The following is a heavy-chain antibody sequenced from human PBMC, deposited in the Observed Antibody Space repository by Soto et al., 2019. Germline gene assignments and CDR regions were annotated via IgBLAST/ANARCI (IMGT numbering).Heavy chain of an antibody. CDR1: GGSISSYY. CDR2: IYYSGST. CDR3: ARGPGYYYDSSGYYYPYYCYGMDV. Sequence: QVQLQESGPGLVKPSETLSLTCTVSGGSISSYYWSWIRQPPGKGLEWIGYIYYSGSTNSNPSLMSRGTIPVDTSKNQFSLKLSSVNAADTAVYYCARGPGYYYDSSGYYYPYYCYGMDVWGQGTTVTVSS. V-gene: IGHV4-59*01. J-gene: IGHJ6*02. D-gene: IGHD3-22*01.